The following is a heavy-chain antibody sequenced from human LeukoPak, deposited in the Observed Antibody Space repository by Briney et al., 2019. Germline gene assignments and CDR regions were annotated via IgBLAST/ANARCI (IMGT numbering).Heavy chain of an antibody. CDR2: ISGSGGST. Sequence: GGSLRLSCAASGFTFSSYAMSWVRQAPGKGLEWVSAISGSGGSTYYADSVKGRFTISRDNSKNTLYLQMNTLRAEDTAVYYCAKDPWYYYDSSGYYYWGQGTLVTVSS. D-gene: IGHD3-22*01. V-gene: IGHV3-23*01. CDR3: AKDPWYYYDSSGYYY. CDR1: GFTFSSYA. J-gene: IGHJ4*02.